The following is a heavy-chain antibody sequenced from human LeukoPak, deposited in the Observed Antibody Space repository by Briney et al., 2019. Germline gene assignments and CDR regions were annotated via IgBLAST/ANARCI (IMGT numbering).Heavy chain of an antibody. Sequence: GGSLRLSCAASGFTFSSYSMNWVRQAPGKGLEWVSSISSSSSYIYYADSVKGRFTISRDNAKNSLYLQMNSLRAEDTAVYYCARGRVPAAIPIDYWGQGTLVTVSS. J-gene: IGHJ4*02. CDR3: ARGRVPAAIPIDY. CDR2: ISSSSSYI. CDR1: GFTFSSYS. D-gene: IGHD2-2*02. V-gene: IGHV3-21*01.